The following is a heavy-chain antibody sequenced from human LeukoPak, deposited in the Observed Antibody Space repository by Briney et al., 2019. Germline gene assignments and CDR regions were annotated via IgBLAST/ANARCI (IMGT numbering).Heavy chain of an antibody. J-gene: IGHJ4*02. Sequence: PSETLSLTCTVSGGSISIYYWSWIRQPPGKGLEWIGYIYYSGSTNYNPSLKSRVTISVDTSKNQFSLKLSSVTAADTAVYYCARVRDSSGWYTDYWGQGTLVTVSS. V-gene: IGHV4-59*01. CDR1: GGSISIYY. D-gene: IGHD6-19*01. CDR2: IYYSGST. CDR3: ARVRDSSGWYTDY.